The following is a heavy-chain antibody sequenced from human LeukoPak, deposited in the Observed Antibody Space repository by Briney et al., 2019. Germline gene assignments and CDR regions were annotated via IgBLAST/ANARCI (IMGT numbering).Heavy chain of an antibody. CDR1: GGSITSGTYY. V-gene: IGHV4-61*02. D-gene: IGHD5-18*01. J-gene: IGHJ4*02. Sequence: SETLSLTCTVSGGSITSGTYYWSWIRQPAGKGLEWIGRISPSGNINYNPSLKTRVTVSLEMPGNQFSLDLSSVTAADTAIYYCVRDGGQYNSDYKGGFYYFDYWGPGTLVTVSS. CDR3: VRDGGQYNSDYKGGFYYFDY. CDR2: ISPSGNI.